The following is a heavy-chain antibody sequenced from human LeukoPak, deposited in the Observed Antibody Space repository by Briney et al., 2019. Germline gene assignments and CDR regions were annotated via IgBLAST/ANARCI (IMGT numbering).Heavy chain of an antibody. V-gene: IGHV1-58*02. D-gene: IGHD6-13*01. J-gene: IGHJ4*02. Sequence: GTSVKVSCKASGFTFTSSAMQWVRQARGQRLEWIGWIVVGSGNTNYAQKFQERVTITRDMSTSTAYMELSSLRSEDTAVFYCARAARVAAAGTLYYWGQGTLVTVSS. CDR3: ARAARVAAAGTLYY. CDR1: GFTFTSSA. CDR2: IVVGSGNT.